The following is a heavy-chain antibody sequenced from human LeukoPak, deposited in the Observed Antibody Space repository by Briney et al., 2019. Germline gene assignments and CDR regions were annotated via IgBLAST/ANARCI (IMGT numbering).Heavy chain of an antibody. CDR2: ISYDGSNK. CDR1: GFTFSSYG. CDR3: AQISVDTSRNRWADFDS. D-gene: IGHD5-18*01. Sequence: GRSLRLSRAASGFTFSSYGMHWVRQAPGKGLEWVAVISYDGSNKYYTDSVKGRFTISRDNSKNMLYLQMNNLRAEDTAIYYCAQISVDTSRNRWADFDSWGQGILVTVSS. J-gene: IGHJ4*02. V-gene: IGHV3-30*18.